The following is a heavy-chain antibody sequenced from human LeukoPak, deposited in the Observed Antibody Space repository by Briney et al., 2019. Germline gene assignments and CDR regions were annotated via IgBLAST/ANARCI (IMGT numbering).Heavy chain of an antibody. CDR1: GFTFDDYA. CDR3: AKDLVVAATRSNFDY. J-gene: IGHJ4*02. D-gene: IGHD2-15*01. CDR2: ISWNSGSI. V-gene: IGHV3-9*01. Sequence: GGSLRLSCAASGFTFDDYAMHWVRQAPGEGLEWVSGISWNSGSIGYADSVKGRFTISRDNAKNSLYLQMNSLRAEDTALYYCAKDLVVAATRSNFDYWGQGTLVTVSS.